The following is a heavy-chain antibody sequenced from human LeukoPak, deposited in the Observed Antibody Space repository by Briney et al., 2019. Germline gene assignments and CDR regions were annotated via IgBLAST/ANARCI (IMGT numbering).Heavy chain of an antibody. Sequence: ASVKVSCKASGYTFTGYYMHWVRQAPGQGLEWMGWINPNSGGTNYAQKFQGRVTMTRDTSISTAYMELSRLRSDDTAVYYCARDPNMGITVTIDFDYWGQGTLVTVSS. D-gene: IGHD4-17*01. CDR1: GYTFTGYY. CDR3: ARDPNMGITVTIDFDY. V-gene: IGHV1-2*02. J-gene: IGHJ4*02. CDR2: INPNSGGT.